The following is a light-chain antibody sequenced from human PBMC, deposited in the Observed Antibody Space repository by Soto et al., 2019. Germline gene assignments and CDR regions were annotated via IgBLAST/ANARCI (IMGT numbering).Light chain of an antibody. V-gene: IGKV3-11*01. CDR3: QQRSNWPTA. CDR2: DAS. Sequence: EIVLTQSPATLSLSPGERATLSCRASQSVSSYLAWYQQKPGQAPRLLIYDASNRATGIPARFSGSGSGTDFTLTISSLELEDVAVYYCQQRSNWPTAFGGGTKVEIK. CDR1: QSVSSY. J-gene: IGKJ4*01.